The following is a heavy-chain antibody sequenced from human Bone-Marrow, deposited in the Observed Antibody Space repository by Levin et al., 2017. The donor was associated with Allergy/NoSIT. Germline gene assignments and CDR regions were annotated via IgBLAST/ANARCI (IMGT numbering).Heavy chain of an antibody. J-gene: IGHJ6*03. CDR2: INTNTGNP. Sequence: ASVKVSCKASGYTFTSYAMNWVRQAPGQGLEWMGWINTNTGNPTYAQGFTGRFVFSLDTSVSTAYLQISSLKAEDTAVYYCARDLAVHYYDFWSGPNPAPYYYYYMDVWGKGTTVTVSS. CDR1: GYTFTSYA. D-gene: IGHD3-3*01. CDR3: ARDLAVHYYDFWSGPNPAPYYYYYMDV. V-gene: IGHV7-4-1*02.